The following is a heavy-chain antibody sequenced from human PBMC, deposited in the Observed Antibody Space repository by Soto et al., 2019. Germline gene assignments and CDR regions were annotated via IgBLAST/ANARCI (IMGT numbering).Heavy chain of an antibody. D-gene: IGHD3-9*01. CDR2: IYWDDDK. J-gene: IGHJ3*02. Sequence: QITLKESGPTLVKPTQTLTLTCTFSGFSLSTSGVGVGWIRQPPGKALEWLALIYWDDDKRYSPSLKSRLTITQDNSKNQVVLTMTNMDPVDTATYYCAHRREYYDILTGYYNVRGHAFDIWGQGTMVTVSS. CDR1: GFSLSTSGVG. V-gene: IGHV2-5*02. CDR3: AHRREYYDILTGYYNVRGHAFDI.